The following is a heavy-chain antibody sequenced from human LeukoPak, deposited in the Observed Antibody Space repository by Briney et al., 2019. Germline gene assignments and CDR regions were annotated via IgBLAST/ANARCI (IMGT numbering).Heavy chain of an antibody. D-gene: IGHD2-2*02. V-gene: IGHV1-2*02. J-gene: IGHJ6*03. CDR3: ATSVVPAAISYYYYYMDV. CDR1: GYTFTGYY. Sequence: ASVKASCKASGYTFTGYYMHWVRQAPGQGLEWMGWINPNSGGTNYAQKFQGRVTMTRDTSISTAYMELSRLRSDDTAVYYCATSVVPAAISYYYYYMDVWGKGTTVTVSS. CDR2: INPNSGGT.